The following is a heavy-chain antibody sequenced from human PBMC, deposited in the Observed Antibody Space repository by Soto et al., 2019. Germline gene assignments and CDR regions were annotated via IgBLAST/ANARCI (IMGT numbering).Heavy chain of an antibody. J-gene: IGHJ6*02. CDR2: ISSSSSYI. CDR1: GFTFSTYG. V-gene: IGHV3-21*01. CDR3: ARHQGPAAGNYGMDV. Sequence: GGSLRLSCSASGFTFSTYGMHWVRQAPGKGLEWVASISSSSSYIYYADSVKGRFTISRDKAKNSLFLQMSSLRAEDTALYYCARHQGPAAGNYGMDVWGRGTTVTVSS. D-gene: IGHD6-13*01.